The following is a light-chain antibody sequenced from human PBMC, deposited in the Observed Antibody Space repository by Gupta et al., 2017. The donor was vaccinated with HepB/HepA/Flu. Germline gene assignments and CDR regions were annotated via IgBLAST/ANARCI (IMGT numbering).Light chain of an antibody. CDR2: DAS. CDR3: QQDDNLPPS. CDR1: QDISNY. Sequence: DIQMTQSTSSLSASGGDRVTITCQASQDISNYLNWYQQKPGKAPKLLIYDASNLETGVPSRFSGSGSGTDFTFTISSLQPEDIATYYCQQDDNLPPSFGQGTKLEIK. V-gene: IGKV1-33*01. J-gene: IGKJ2*01.